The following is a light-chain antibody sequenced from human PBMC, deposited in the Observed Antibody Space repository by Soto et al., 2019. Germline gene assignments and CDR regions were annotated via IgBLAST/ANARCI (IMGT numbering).Light chain of an antibody. Sequence: DIQMTQSPSSLSSSVGDRVTITCRASQGIGNYLAWYQQRPGKVPKLLIYAAPTLQSGVPSRFSGSRSGPDLTLTISSLQPEDVAPYYCHNYAHAPLTSGGGTKA. CDR1: QGIGNY. CDR3: HNYAHAPLT. J-gene: IGKJ4*01. V-gene: IGKV1-27*01. CDR2: AAP.